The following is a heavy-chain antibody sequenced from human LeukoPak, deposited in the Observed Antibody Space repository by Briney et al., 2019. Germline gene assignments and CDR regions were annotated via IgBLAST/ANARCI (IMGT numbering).Heavy chain of an antibody. Sequence: ASVKVSCKASGYTFTGYYMHWVRQPPGQGREWVGWINPKSGGTNDAQKFQGRATMTRDSSISTAYMELSRMRSDYTAVYYWAIDDLLWFGVLLFHVDYWGQGTLLTVSS. CDR3: AIDDLLWFGVLLFHVDY. CDR2: INPKSGGT. CDR1: GYTFTGYY. J-gene: IGHJ4*02. V-gene: IGHV1-2*02. D-gene: IGHD3-10*01.